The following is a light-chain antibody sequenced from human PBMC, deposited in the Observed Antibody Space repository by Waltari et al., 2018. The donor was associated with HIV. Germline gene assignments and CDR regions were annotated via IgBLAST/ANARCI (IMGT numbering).Light chain of an antibody. J-gene: IGKJ4*01. CDR2: GTS. CDR1: QTVKTY. V-gene: IGKV1-39*01. Sequence: DIQMTQSPSSLSASVGGRVTITCRPSQTVKTYLNWYLQKPGKAPSLLIHGTSTLQSGVPSRFSSTGSGTHFTLTINDLQPEDCGIYYCQQSYSTPLTFGGGT. CDR3: QQSYSTPLT.